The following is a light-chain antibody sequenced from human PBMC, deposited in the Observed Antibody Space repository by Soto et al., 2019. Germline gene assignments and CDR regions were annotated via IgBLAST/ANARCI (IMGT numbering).Light chain of an antibody. CDR2: EVT. Sequence: QSALTQPASVSGSPGQSITISCSGTSSDIGAYNYVSWYQQHPEKAPKLLIYEVTNRPSGVSDRFSGSKSGNTASLTISGLQAEDEADYYCISYTTSDTYVFGTGPKLTVL. CDR3: ISYTTSDTYV. J-gene: IGLJ1*01. CDR1: SSDIGAYNY. V-gene: IGLV2-14*01.